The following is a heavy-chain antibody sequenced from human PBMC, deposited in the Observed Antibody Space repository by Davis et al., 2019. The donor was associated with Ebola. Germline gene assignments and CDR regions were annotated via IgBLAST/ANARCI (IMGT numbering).Heavy chain of an antibody. D-gene: IGHD5-12*01. CDR1: AYTFTNYD. J-gene: IGHJ5*02. V-gene: IGHV1-8*01. CDR2: MNPNSANT. CDR3: ARGRKVAKMGSWFDP. Sequence: ASAKVSCKASAYTFTNYDVHWVRQGTGQGLEWIGWMNPNSANTGYGQKFQGRVTMTRDTSITTADMELSSLTSDDTAVYYCARGRKVAKMGSWFDPWGQGTLVTVSS.